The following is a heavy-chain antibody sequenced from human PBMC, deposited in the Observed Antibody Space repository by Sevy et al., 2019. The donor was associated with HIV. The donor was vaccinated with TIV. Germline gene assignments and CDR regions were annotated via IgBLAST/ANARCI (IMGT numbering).Heavy chain of an antibody. D-gene: IGHD7-27*01. J-gene: IGHJ3*02. Sequence: ASVKVSCKASGDTFSTYGLSWVRQAPGQGLEWMGGIIPIFGTPNYAQKFQGRVPITADESASTAYMGLSSLRSEDTALYYCAREGGVATTGDHDAFDIWGHGTLVTVSS. CDR3: AREGGVATTGDHDAFDI. CDR1: GDTFSTYG. V-gene: IGHV1-69*13. CDR2: IIPIFGTP.